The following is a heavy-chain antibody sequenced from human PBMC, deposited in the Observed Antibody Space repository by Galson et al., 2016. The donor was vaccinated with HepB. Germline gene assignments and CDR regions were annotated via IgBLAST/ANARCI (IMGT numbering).Heavy chain of an antibody. Sequence: SLRLSCAASGFTFSTCAMHWVRQAPGKGLEWVAVISYDGSNQYYGDSVKGRFTISRDHSRKTLYVQMNSLLPEDTAVYYCARGGTTGSYNFDYWGQGTRVTVSS. CDR2: ISYDGSNQ. CDR3: ARGGTTGSYNFDY. D-gene: IGHD1-26*01. J-gene: IGHJ4*02. V-gene: IGHV3-30-3*01. CDR1: GFTFSTCA.